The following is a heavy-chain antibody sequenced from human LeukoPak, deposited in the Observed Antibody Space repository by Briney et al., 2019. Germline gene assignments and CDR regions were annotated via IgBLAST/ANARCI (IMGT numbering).Heavy chain of an antibody. D-gene: IGHD4-11*01. CDR2: IGSSSSPI. Sequence: GRSLRLSCAASGFTFSAYSMNWVRQAPEKGLEWVSYIGSSSSPIYYADSVKGRFTISRDNAKNSLYLQMDSLRAEDTAVYYCARDQAYSFDYWGQGTLVTVSS. J-gene: IGHJ4*02. CDR1: GFTFSAYS. CDR3: ARDQAYSFDY. V-gene: IGHV3-48*01.